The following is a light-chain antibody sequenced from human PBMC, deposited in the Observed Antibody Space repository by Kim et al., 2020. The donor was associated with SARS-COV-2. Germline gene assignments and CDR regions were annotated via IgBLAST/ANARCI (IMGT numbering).Light chain of an antibody. CDR3: SSNISVNSLR. V-gene: IGLV2-14*03. Sequence: QSALTQPASVSGSPGQSITISCTGAGSDIADYFYVSWYQQHTGRAPRLMISDVTNRPSGVSNRFTASTFGNTASLTFSGLQPEDEADYYCSSNISVNSLRFGGGTKLIDL. J-gene: IGLJ2*01. CDR2: DVT. CDR1: GSDIADYFY.